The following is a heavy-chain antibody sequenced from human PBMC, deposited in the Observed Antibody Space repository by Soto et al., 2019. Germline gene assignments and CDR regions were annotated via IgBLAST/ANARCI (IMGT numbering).Heavy chain of an antibody. Sequence: SETLSLTCTVSGGSISSGDYYWSWIRQPPGKGLEWIGYIYYSGSTYYNPSLKSRVTISVDTSKNQFSLKLSSVTAADTAVYYCARVSIPDAFDIWGQGTMVTVSS. D-gene: IGHD2-2*02. J-gene: IGHJ3*02. V-gene: IGHV4-30-4*01. CDR1: GGSISSGDYY. CDR2: IYYSGST. CDR3: ARVSIPDAFDI.